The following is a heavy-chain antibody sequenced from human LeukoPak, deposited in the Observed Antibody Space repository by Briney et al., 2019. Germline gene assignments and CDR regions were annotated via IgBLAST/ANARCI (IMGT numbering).Heavy chain of an antibody. J-gene: IGHJ4*02. CDR1: GGTFSSYA. D-gene: IGHD2-2*01. CDR3: ARDFGCSSTSCYGRFDY. V-gene: IGHV1-69*05. Sequence: APVKVSCKASGGTFSSYAISWVRQAPGQGLEWMGGIIPIFGTANYAQKFQGRVTITTGESTSTAYMELSSLRSEDTAVYYCARDFGCSSTSCYGRFDYWGQGTLVTVSS. CDR2: IIPIFGTA.